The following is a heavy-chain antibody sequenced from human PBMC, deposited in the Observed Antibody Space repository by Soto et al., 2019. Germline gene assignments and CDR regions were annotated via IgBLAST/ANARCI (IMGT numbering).Heavy chain of an antibody. D-gene: IGHD1-26*01. CDR2: ISYDGRNK. CDR3: ARARRGSKNWFDP. CDR1: GFTFSSYA. Sequence: GGSLRLSCAASGFTFSSYAMHWVRQAPGKGLEWVAVISYDGRNKYYADSVKGRFTISRDNSKNTLYLQMNSLRAEDTAVYYCARARRGSKNWFDPWGQGTLVTVSS. V-gene: IGHV3-30*04. J-gene: IGHJ5*02.